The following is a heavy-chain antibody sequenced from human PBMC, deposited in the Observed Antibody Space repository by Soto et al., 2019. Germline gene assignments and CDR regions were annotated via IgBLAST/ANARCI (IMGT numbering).Heavy chain of an antibody. J-gene: IGHJ4*02. CDR1: GFSLSNARMG. D-gene: IGHD3-10*01. Sequence: QVTLKESGPVLVNPTETLTLTCTVSGFSLSNARMGVSWIRQPPGKALEWLAHIFSNDEKSYSTSLKSRLTISKDTSKSQVVLTMTNMDPVDTATYSCARKGSGEPVDYWGQGTLVTVSS. CDR2: IFSNDEK. V-gene: IGHV2-26*01. CDR3: ARKGSGEPVDY.